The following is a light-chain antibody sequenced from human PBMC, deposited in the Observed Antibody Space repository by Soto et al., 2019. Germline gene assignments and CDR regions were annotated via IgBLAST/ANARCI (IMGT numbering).Light chain of an antibody. J-gene: IGKJ4*01. Sequence: DIPMTQSPSTLSASVGDRVTITCRASQSISSWLAWYQQKPGKAPKLLIYKASSLESRVPSRFSGSGSGTEFTLTISSLQPDDFATYYCQQYNSYSALTFGGGTKVEIK. CDR3: QQYNSYSALT. CDR2: KAS. V-gene: IGKV1-5*03. CDR1: QSISSW.